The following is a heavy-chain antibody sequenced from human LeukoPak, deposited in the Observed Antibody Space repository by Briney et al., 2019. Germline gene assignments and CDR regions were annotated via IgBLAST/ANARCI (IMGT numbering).Heavy chain of an antibody. V-gene: IGHV4-59*01. D-gene: IGHD3-22*01. Sequence: SETLSLTCTVSGGSISNYYWSWIRQPPGKGLEWIGYIYYSGNTNYNPSLKSRVTISVDTSKNQFSLKLSSVTAADTAVYYCARDHYYDSSGYTFRYWGQGTLVTVSS. J-gene: IGHJ1*01. CDR3: ARDHYYDSSGYTFRY. CDR2: IYYSGNT. CDR1: GGSISNYY.